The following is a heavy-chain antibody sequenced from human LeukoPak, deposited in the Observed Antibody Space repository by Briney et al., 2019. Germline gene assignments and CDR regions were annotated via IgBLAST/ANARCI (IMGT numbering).Heavy chain of an antibody. CDR2: IKESEKT. D-gene: IGHD5-24*01. CDR1: GGTLSGDY. V-gene: IGHV4-34*01. J-gene: IGHJ4*02. Sequence: SETLSLTCAVYGGTLSGDYWSWIRQPPGKGLEWIGEIKESEKTNYNPSLKSRVTISIDTSKNQFSLKVSSVTAADTAVYYCAREGLRNVHNPLGYWGQGTLVTVSS. CDR3: AREGLRNVHNPLGY.